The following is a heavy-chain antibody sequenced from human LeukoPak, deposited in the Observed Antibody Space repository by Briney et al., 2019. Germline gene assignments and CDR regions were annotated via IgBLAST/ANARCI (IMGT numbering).Heavy chain of an antibody. Sequence: PGGSLRLSCTASGFTFTSCAMIWVRQTPGKGLEWVSYISASSANIHYADSVKGRFTVSRDNAKNSLYLQMNSLTAEDTATYYCVRDRSYGSQYYYYIDVWGRGTTVTVSS. CDR1: GFTFTSCA. CDR2: ISASSANI. V-gene: IGHV3-48*01. J-gene: IGHJ6*03. D-gene: IGHD4-17*01. CDR3: VRDRSYGSQYYYYIDV.